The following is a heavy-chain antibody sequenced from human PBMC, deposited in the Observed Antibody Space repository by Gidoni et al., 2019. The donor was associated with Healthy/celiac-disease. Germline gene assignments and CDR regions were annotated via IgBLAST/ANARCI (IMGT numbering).Heavy chain of an antibody. J-gene: IGHJ4*02. Sequence: QVQLVESGGGVVQPGRSLRLSCAASGFTFSSYGMPWVRQAPGKGLEWVEVISYDGSNKYYADSVKGRFTISRDNSKNTLYLQMNSLRAEDTAVYYCAKDDGVVSIGPPDIVVVPPDYWGQGTLVTVSS. D-gene: IGHD2-2*01. CDR1: GFTFSSYG. CDR2: ISYDGSNK. CDR3: AKDDGVVSIGPPDIVVVPPDY. V-gene: IGHV3-30*18.